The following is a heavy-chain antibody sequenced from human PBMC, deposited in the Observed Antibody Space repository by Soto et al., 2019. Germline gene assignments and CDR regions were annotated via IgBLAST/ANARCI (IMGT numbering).Heavy chain of an antibody. Sequence: ASVKVSCKASGYTFTGYYMHWVRQAPGQGLEWMGWINPNSGGTNYAQKFQGRVTMTRDTSISTAYMELSRLRSDDTAVYYCARVSEQPQTASIVVVPASTDWFDPWGQGTLVTVSS. D-gene: IGHD2-2*01. V-gene: IGHV1-2*02. CDR3: ARVSEQPQTASIVVVPASTDWFDP. CDR2: INPNSGGT. CDR1: GYTFTGYY. J-gene: IGHJ5*02.